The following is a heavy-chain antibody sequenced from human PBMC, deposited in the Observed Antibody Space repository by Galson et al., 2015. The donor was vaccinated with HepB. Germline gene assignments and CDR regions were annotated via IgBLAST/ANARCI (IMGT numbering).Heavy chain of an antibody. V-gene: IGHV2-5*02. CDR2: IFWDDEK. D-gene: IGHD3-22*01. CDR3: VHKPQNGYYSGAFDV. Sequence: PALVKPTQTLTLTCTFSGFSLYTRGEGVGWIRHHPGRALEWLALIFWDDEKRYRPSLRSRLTITKDTAKNQVVLTMTNMDPVDTATYYCVHKPQNGYYSGAFDVWDQGTRVTVSA. J-gene: IGHJ3*01. CDR1: GFSLYTRGEG.